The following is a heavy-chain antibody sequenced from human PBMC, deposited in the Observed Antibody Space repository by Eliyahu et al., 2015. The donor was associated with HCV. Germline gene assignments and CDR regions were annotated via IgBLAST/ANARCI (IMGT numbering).Heavy chain of an antibody. V-gene: IGHV6-1*01. J-gene: IGHJ4*02. Sequence: QVQLQQSGPGLVKPSQTLSLTCXIXGDXVSSNSAAWNWIRQSPTRGLEWLGRTYYRSKWYDDYAASVKSRITINPDTSKNQFSLQLNSVTPEDTAVYYCARASTYSGRLFDYWGQGTLVTVSS. CDR1: GDXVSSNSAA. CDR3: ARASTYSGRLFDY. D-gene: IGHD1-26*01. CDR2: TYYRSKWYD.